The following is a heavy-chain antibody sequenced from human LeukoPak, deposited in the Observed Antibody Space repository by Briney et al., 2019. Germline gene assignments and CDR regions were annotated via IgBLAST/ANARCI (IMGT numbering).Heavy chain of an antibody. CDR1: GGSISSYY. Sequence: PSETLSLTCTVSGGSISSYYWSWIRQPPGKGLEWIGYIYYSGSTNYNPSLKSRVTISVDTSKNQFSLKLSSVTAADTAVYYCASHTYYYDSSGWGQGTLVTVSS. V-gene: IGHV4-59*01. CDR2: IYYSGST. J-gene: IGHJ4*02. D-gene: IGHD3-22*01. CDR3: ASHTYYYDSSG.